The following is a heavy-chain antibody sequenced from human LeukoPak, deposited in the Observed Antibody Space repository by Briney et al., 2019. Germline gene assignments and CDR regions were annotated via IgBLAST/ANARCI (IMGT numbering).Heavy chain of an antibody. D-gene: IGHD5-12*01. V-gene: IGHV1-2*02. Sequence: SVKVSCKASGYTFTGYYMHWVRQAPGQGLEWIAWINPNSGGTNYAQKFQGRVTLTRDTSISTAYMELTGLTSDDTTVCYCARVRIVATAYDALDIWGQGTMVTVSS. J-gene: IGHJ3*02. CDR1: GYTFTGYY. CDR3: ARVRIVATAYDALDI. CDR2: INPNSGGT.